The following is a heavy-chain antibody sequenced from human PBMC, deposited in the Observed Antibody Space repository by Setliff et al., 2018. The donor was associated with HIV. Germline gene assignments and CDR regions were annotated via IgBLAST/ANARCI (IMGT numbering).Heavy chain of an antibody. CDR3: ARGRGWYGY. CDR1: GHSIDRTSY. Sequence: SETLSLTCAVSGHSIDRTSYWGWVRQIPGKALEWIGSFSQSGGAYYNPSFQRRLSISVDTSKNHFSLKLSSVSAADTAVYYCARGRGWYGYWGQGTVVTVSS. V-gene: IGHV4-38-2*01. CDR2: FSQSGGA. D-gene: IGHD6-19*01. J-gene: IGHJ4*02.